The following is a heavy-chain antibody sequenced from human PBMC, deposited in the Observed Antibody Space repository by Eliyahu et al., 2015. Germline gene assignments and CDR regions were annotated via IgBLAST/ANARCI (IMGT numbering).Heavy chain of an antibody. CDR1: GFTVSSNY. D-gene: IGHD2/OR15-2a*01. Sequence: EVQLVESGGGLIQPGGSLRLSCAASGFTVSSNYMSWVRQAPGKGLEWVSVIXSGGSTYYADSVKGRFTISRDNSKNTLYLQMNSLRAEDTAVYYCARDLGSLRQYYAFDIWGQGTMXTVSS. J-gene: IGHJ3*02. CDR3: ARDLGSLRQYYAFDI. CDR2: IXSGGST. V-gene: IGHV3-53*01.